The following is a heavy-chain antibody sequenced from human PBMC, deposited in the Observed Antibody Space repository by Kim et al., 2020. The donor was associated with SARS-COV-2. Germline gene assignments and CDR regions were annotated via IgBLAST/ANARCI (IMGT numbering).Heavy chain of an antibody. CDR3: ATGVRGVIIGYYYYGMDV. CDR2: IYSGGST. Sequence: GGSLRLSCAASGFTVSSNYMSWVRQAPGKGLEWVSVIYSGGSTYYADSVKGRFTISRHNSKNTLYLQMNSLRAEDTAVYYCATGVRGVIIGYYYYGMDVWGQGTTVTVSS. D-gene: IGHD3-10*01. CDR1: GFTVSSNY. V-gene: IGHV3-53*04. J-gene: IGHJ6*02.